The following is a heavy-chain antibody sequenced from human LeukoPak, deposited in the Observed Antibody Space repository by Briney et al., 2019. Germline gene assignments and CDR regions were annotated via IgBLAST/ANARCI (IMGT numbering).Heavy chain of an antibody. CDR1: GGSFSGYY. V-gene: IGHV4-34*01. D-gene: IGHD6-19*01. Sequence: PSETLSLTCAVYGGSFSGYYWSWIRQPPGKGLEWIGEINHSGSTNYNPSLKSRVTISVDTSKNQFPLKLSSETAADTAVYYCARGGIAVADFDYWGQGTLVTVSS. J-gene: IGHJ4*02. CDR3: ARGGIAVADFDY. CDR2: INHSGST.